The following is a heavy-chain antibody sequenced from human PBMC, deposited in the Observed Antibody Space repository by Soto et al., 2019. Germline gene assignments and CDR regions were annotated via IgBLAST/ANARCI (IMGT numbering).Heavy chain of an antibody. CDR3: ARGSTIVRGAPSWFDP. V-gene: IGHV1-69*02. CDR2: IIPIAAIA. Sequence: QVQLVQSGAEVKKPGSSVKVSCKASGGTFSRYTINWVRQAPGQGLEWMGRIIPIAAIANYTQKFQGIVTITGDKSSTTAYMEMSSMSSDDTAVYYCARGSTIVRGAPSWFDPWGQGPLVTVSS. D-gene: IGHD3-10*01. J-gene: IGHJ5*02. CDR1: GGTFSRYT.